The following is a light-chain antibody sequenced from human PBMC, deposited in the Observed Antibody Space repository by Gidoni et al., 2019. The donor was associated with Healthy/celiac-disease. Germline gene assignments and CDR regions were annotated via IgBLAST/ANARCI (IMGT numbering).Light chain of an antibody. J-gene: IGKJ2*01. V-gene: IGKV3-20*01. CDR1: QSVSSSY. CDR2: GAS. CDR3: QQYGSSPTRT. Sequence: EIVLTQSPDTLSLSPGERATLSCRASQSVSSSYLAWYQQKPGQAPRLLIYGASSRATGIPDRFSGSGSGTDFTLTISRLEPEDFAVYYCQQYGSSPTRTFGQGTKLEIK.